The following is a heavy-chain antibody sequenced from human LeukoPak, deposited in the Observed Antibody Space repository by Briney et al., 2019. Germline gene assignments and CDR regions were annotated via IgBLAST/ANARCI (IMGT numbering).Heavy chain of an antibody. CDR1: GFTFSSYG. CDR3: AKVGGYGGEFDY. D-gene: IGHD4-23*01. Sequence: GGSLRLSCAASGFTFSSYGMHWVRQAPGKGLEWVAVISYDGSNKYYADSVKGRFTISRGNSKNTLYLQMNSLRAEDTAVYYCAKVGGYGGEFDYWGQGTLVTVSS. V-gene: IGHV3-30*18. J-gene: IGHJ4*02. CDR2: ISYDGSNK.